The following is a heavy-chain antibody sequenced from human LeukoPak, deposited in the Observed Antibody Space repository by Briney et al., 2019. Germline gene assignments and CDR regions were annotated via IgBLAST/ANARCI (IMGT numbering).Heavy chain of an antibody. CDR3: ARAYSYGPGYYFDY. CDR1: GGSFSGYY. Sequence: KPSETLSLTCAVYGGSFSGYYWSWIRQPPGKGLEWIGEINHSGSTNYNPSLKSRVTISVGTSKNQFSLKLSSVTAADTAVYYCARAYSYGPGYYFDYWGQGTLVTVSS. D-gene: IGHD5-18*01. J-gene: IGHJ4*02. V-gene: IGHV4-34*01. CDR2: INHSGST.